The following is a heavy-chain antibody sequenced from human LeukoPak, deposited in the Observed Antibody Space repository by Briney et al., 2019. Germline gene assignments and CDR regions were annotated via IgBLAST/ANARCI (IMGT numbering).Heavy chain of an antibody. CDR3: ARDPSSRGSYYEDWFDP. CDR1: GYTFTGYY. CDR2: INPNSGGT. D-gene: IGHD1-26*01. Sequence: ASVKVSCMASGYTFTGYYMHWVRQAPGQGLEWMGWINPNSGGTNYAQKFQGRVTMTTDTSTSTAYMELRSLRSDDTAVYYCARDPSSRGSYYEDWFDPWGQGTLATVSS. J-gene: IGHJ5*02. V-gene: IGHV1-2*02.